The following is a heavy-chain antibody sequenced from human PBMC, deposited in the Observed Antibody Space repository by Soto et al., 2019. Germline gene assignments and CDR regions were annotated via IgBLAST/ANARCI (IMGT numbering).Heavy chain of an antibody. CDR3: ARGESGYSSGWYGLYYFDY. V-gene: IGHV4-34*01. D-gene: IGHD6-19*01. Sequence: SETLSLTCAVYGGSFIGYYWSWILQPPWKGLEWIGEINHSGSTNYNPSLKSRVTISVDTSKNQFSLKLSSVTAADTAVYYCARGESGYSSGWYGLYYFDYWGQGTLVTVSS. J-gene: IGHJ4*02. CDR2: INHSGST. CDR1: GGSFIGYY.